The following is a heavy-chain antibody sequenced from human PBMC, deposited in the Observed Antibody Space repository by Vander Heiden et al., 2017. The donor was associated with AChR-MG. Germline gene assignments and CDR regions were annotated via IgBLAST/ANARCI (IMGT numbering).Heavy chain of an antibody. D-gene: IGHD6-6*01. CDR1: GYTFTSYD. V-gene: IGHV1-8*01. Sequence: QVQLVQSGAEVKKPGASVKVSCKASGYTFTSYDINWVRQATGQGLEWMGWMNPNSGNTGYAQKFQGRVTMTRNTSISTAYMELSSLRSEDTAVYYCARGPTYSSCSYYYYYMDVWGKGTTVTVSS. CDR3: ARGPTYSSCSYYYYYMDV. J-gene: IGHJ6*03. CDR2: MNPNSGNT.